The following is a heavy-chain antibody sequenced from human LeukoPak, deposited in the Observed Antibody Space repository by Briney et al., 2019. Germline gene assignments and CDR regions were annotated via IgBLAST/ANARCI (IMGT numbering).Heavy chain of an antibody. CDR1: GFIVTNNY. J-gene: IGHJ6*02. CDR3: ARDPSGSTSDNSFTLPKGMDV. CDR2: TYSGGNT. V-gene: IGHV3-66*01. D-gene: IGHD5-12*01. Sequence: GGSLRLSCAASGFIVTNNYINWVRQAPGKGLEWVSVTYSGGNTYYADSVKDRFIVSRDNSKNTVYLHMSSLTAADTALYYCARDPSGSTSDNSFTLPKGMDVWGQGTTVTVSS.